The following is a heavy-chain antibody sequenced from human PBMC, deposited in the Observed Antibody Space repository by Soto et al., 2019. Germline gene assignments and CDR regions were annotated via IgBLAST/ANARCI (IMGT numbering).Heavy chain of an antibody. J-gene: IGHJ4*02. CDR3: ARKYCSSTRCYNYFDY. V-gene: IGHV4-59*06. CDR2: IYYSGST. D-gene: IGHD2-2*02. Sequence: PGETLSLTCTVSGGSISSYYWSWIRQPPGKGLEWIGYIYYSGSTYYNPCLKSRVTMSVDTSKNQFSLKLSSVTAADTAVYYCARKYCSSTRCYNYFDYWGQGTLVTVSS. CDR1: GGSISSYY.